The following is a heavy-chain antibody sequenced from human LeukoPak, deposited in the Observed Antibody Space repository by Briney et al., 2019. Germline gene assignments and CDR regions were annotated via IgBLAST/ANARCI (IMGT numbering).Heavy chain of an antibody. CDR3: ARKGTYYYGSGSLTVYYYYYMDV. V-gene: IGHV4-34*01. CDR2: INHSGST. CDR1: GGSFSGYY. D-gene: IGHD3-10*01. Sequence: SETLSLTCAVYGGSFSGYYWSWIRQPPGKGLEWIGEINHSGSTNYNPSLKSGVTISVDTSKNQFSLKLSSVTAADTAVYYCARKGTYYYGSGSLTVYYYYYMDVWGKGTTVTISS. J-gene: IGHJ6*03.